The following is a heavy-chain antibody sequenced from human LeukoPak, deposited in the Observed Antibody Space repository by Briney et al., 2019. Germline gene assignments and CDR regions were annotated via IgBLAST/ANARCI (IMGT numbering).Heavy chain of an antibody. D-gene: IGHD5-18*01. CDR3: ARGRHLYSYAYDYYMDV. J-gene: IGHJ6*03. V-gene: IGHV3-74*01. Sequence: PGGSLRLSRAASGFTFSSYWMHWVRQAPGKGLVWVSRINTDGSSTNYADSVKGRFTISRDNAKNTLYLQVDSLRAEDTAVYYCARGRHLYSYAYDYYMDVWGKGTTVTISS. CDR2: INTDGSST. CDR1: GFTFSSYW.